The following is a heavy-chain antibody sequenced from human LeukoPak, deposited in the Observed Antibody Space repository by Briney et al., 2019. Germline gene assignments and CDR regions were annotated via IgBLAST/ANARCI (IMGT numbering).Heavy chain of an antibody. CDR1: GGSISSSSYY. V-gene: IGHV4-39*07. CDR3: ARVNRDGYNYKIDY. Sequence: KSSETLSLTCTVSGGSISSSSYYWGWIRQPPGKGLEWIGSIYYSGSTYYNPSLKSRVTISVDTSKNQFSLKLSSVTAADTAVYYCARVNRDGYNYKIDYWGQGTLVTVSS. D-gene: IGHD5-24*01. CDR2: IYYSGST. J-gene: IGHJ4*02.